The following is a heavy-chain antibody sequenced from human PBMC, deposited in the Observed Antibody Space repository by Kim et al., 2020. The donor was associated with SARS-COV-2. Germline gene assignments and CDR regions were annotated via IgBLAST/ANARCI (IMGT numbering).Heavy chain of an antibody. D-gene: IGHD3-16*01. J-gene: IGHJ4*02. Sequence: SGSGERKHYVDAVQGRFTISRDNSKNTLFLQMDSRRAENTAIYYCDGADFWGQGTLVTVSS. CDR2: SGSGERK. V-gene: IGHV3-23*01. CDR3: DGADF.